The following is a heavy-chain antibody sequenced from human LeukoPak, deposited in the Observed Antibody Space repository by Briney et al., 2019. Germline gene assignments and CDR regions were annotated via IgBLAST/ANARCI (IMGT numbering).Heavy chain of an antibody. CDR3: ARDFPQDYYDSSGSLGDY. CDR2: IYHSGST. Sequence: SETLSLTCAVYGGSFSGYYWGWIRQPPGKGLEWIGSIYHSGSTYYNPSLKSRVTISVDTSKNQFSLKLSSVTAADTAVYYCARDFPQDYYDSSGSLGDYWGQGTLVTVSS. CDR1: GGSFSGYY. D-gene: IGHD3-22*01. J-gene: IGHJ4*02. V-gene: IGHV4-38-2*02.